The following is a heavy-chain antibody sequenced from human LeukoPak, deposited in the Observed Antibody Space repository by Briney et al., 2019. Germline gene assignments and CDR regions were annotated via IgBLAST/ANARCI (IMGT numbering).Heavy chain of an antibody. D-gene: IGHD1-26*01. CDR1: GGTFSSYA. CDR3: ARVVTGSYYFDGGWFDP. Sequence: SVTVSCTASGGTFSSYAISWVRQAPGQGLEWMGGIIPIFGTANYAQKFQGRVTITADESTSTAYMELSSLRSEDTAVYYCARVVTGSYYFDGGWFDPWGQGTLVTVSS. CDR2: IIPIFGTA. V-gene: IGHV1-69*13. J-gene: IGHJ5*02.